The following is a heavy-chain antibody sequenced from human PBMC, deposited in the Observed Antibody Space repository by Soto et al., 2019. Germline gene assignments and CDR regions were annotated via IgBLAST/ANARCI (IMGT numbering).Heavy chain of an antibody. CDR1: GGTFSRYA. Sequence: SVKVSCKASGGTFSRYAFSWVRQAPGQGLEWMGGIVPIYGTRGFAQKFQGRLTITADEPTRTAYMELSSLRSEDTAVYYCARDLDYYGSGSHYYYGMGVWGQGTTVTVSS. V-gene: IGHV1-69*13. D-gene: IGHD3-10*01. CDR2: IVPIYGTR. CDR3: ARDLDYYGSGSHYYYGMGV. J-gene: IGHJ6*02.